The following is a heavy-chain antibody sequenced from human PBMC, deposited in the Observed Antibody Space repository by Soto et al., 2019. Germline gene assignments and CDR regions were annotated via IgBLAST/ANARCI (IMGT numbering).Heavy chain of an antibody. J-gene: IGHJ6*02. D-gene: IGHD6-13*01. CDR1: GYTFTSYG. Sequence: AAVKVSCKASGYTFTSYGISWVRQAPGQGLEWMGWISAYNGNTNYAQQLQGRVTMTTDTSTSTAYMELRSLRSDDTAVYYWARDGGWIAAAGDYYYGIDFWGQGSTVTVSS. CDR3: ARDGGWIAAAGDYYYGIDF. V-gene: IGHV1-18*01. CDR2: ISAYNGNT.